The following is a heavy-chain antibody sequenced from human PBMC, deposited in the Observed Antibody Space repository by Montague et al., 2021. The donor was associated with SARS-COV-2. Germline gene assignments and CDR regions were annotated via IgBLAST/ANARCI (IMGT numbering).Heavy chain of an antibody. V-gene: IGHV4-39*01. Sequence: SETLSLTCTVSGGSISSSSNYWGWIRQPPGKGLEWIGSIYYSGSTYYNPSLKSRVTISVDTSKKHFSLKLSSVTAADTAVYFCAAQSSGGYCSSSSCYVWFDPWGQGTLVTVSS. CDR2: IYYSGST. CDR3: AAQSSGGYCSSSSCYVWFDP. D-gene: IGHD2-2*01. CDR1: GGSISSSSNY. J-gene: IGHJ5*02.